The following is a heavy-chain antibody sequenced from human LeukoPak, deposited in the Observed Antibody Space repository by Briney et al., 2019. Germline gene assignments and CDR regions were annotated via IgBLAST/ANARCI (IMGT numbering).Heavy chain of an antibody. Sequence: GESLKIPCKGSGYSFTSYWIGWVRQMPGKGLEWMVIIYPGDSDTRYSPSFQGQVTISADKPISTAYLQWSSLTASDTAMYYCAKTYYYDSSRYYWGTFDYWGQGTLVTVSS. D-gene: IGHD3-22*01. CDR2: IYPGDSDT. V-gene: IGHV5-51*01. CDR3: AKTYYYDSSRYYWGTFDY. CDR1: GYSFTSYW. J-gene: IGHJ4*02.